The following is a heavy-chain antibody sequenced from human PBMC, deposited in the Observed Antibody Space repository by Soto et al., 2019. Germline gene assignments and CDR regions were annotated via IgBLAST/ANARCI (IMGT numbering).Heavy chain of an antibody. D-gene: IGHD3-9*01. Sequence: ASVKVSCKVSGYTLTELSMHWVRQAPGKGLEWMGGFDPEDGETIYAQKFQGRVTMTEDTSTDTAYMELSSLRSEDTAVYYCATAAQGGNYDILTGFVYDYWGQGTLVTVSS. V-gene: IGHV1-24*01. CDR1: GYTLTELS. J-gene: IGHJ4*02. CDR3: ATAAQGGNYDILTGFVYDY. CDR2: FDPEDGET.